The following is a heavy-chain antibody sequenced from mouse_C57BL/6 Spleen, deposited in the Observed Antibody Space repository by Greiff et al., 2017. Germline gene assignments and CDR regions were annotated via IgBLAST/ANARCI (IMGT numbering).Heavy chain of an antibody. CDR3: ARGGNYGSSNYFDY. Sequence: LVESEGGLVQPGSSMKLSCTASGFTFSDYYMAWVRQVPEKGLEWVANINYDGSSTYYLDSLKSRFIISRDNAKNILYLQMSSLKSEDTATYYCARGGNYGSSNYFDYWGQGTTLTVSS. J-gene: IGHJ2*01. D-gene: IGHD1-1*01. V-gene: IGHV5-16*01. CDR1: GFTFSDYY. CDR2: INYDGSST.